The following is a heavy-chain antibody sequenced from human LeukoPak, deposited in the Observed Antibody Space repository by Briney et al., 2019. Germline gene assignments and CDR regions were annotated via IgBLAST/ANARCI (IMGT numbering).Heavy chain of an antibody. J-gene: IGHJ4*02. Sequence: GGSLRLSCSASGFTFSDYDMNWIRQAPGKGLEWISAISGRSSHTYYGDSVKGRFTISRDNAKNSLYLQLSSLRAEDTAVYYCARDKWTPGYWGQGTLVTVSS. V-gene: IGHV3-21*01. D-gene: IGHD1-26*01. CDR3: ARDKWTPGY. CDR1: GFTFSDYD. CDR2: ISGRSSHT.